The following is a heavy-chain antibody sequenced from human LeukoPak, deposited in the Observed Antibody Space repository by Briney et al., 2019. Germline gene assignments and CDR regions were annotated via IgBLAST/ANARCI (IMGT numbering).Heavy chain of an antibody. CDR3: ARDYGAAFDI. J-gene: IGHJ3*02. CDR1: GFTFSSYA. V-gene: IGHV3-21*01. Sequence: GGSLRLSCAASGFTFSSYAMSWVRQAPGKELEWVSSISSSSSYIYYADSVKGRFTISRDNAKNSLYLQMNSLRAEDTAVYYCARDYGAAFDIWGQGTMVTVSS. CDR2: ISSSSSYI. D-gene: IGHD4-17*01.